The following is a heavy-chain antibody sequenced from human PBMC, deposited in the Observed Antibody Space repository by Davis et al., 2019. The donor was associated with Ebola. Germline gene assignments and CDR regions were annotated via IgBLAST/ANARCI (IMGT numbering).Heavy chain of an antibody. D-gene: IGHD5-18*01. CDR3: ARLFKKVYTGQAPPGV. J-gene: IGHJ1*01. V-gene: IGHV5-51*01. Sequence: GESLKISCKGSGYIFTDYWIDWVRQMPGKGLEWMGIIYPGDSDIRYSPSFQGQVTISVDRSISTAYLQWSSLKASDTAIYYCARLFKKVYTGQAPPGVWGQGTLVTVSS. CDR1: GYIFTDYW. CDR2: IYPGDSDI.